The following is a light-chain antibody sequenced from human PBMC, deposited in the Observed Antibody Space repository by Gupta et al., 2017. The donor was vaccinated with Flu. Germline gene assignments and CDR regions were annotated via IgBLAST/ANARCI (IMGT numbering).Light chain of an antibody. V-gene: IGLV1-44*01. J-gene: IGLJ1*01. CDR1: SSNIGTNP. CDR3: AAWDDDLDGYV. CDR2: GHN. Sequence: QSVLTQPPSASGTPGQRVTISCSGSSSNIGTNPVNWYQQLPGTAPKLLIFGHNQRPSWVPDRFSGSKSGTSASLAISGLQSEDEADYYCAAWDDDLDGYVFGTGTKVTVL.